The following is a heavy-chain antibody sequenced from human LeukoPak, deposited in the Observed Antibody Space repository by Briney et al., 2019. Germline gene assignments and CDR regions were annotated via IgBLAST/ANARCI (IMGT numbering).Heavy chain of an antibody. CDR3: ARGYDSSDYYPGALDY. CDR1: GLTFSSYSSSYS. Sequence: GGSLRLSCAASGLTFSSYSSSYSRNWVRQAPGKGLEWVSSISVRSSHIYYADSVKGRFTISRDNAKNSLYLQMNSLRAEDTAVYFCARGYDSSDYYPGALDYWGQGTLVTVSS. CDR2: ISVRSSHI. D-gene: IGHD3-22*01. V-gene: IGHV3-21*01. J-gene: IGHJ4*02.